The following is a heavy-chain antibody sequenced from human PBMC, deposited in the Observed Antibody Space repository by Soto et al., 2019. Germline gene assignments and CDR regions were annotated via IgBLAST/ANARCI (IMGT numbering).Heavy chain of an antibody. Sequence: ESGGGVVQPGRSLRLSCAASGFTFSSYGMHWVRQAPGKGLEWVAVISYDGSNKYYADSVKGRFTISRDNSKNTLYLQMNSLRAEDTAVYYCAKDQRYYDSSGYYSYWGQGTLVTVSS. CDR3: AKDQRYYDSSGYYSY. J-gene: IGHJ4*02. V-gene: IGHV3-30*18. CDR1: GFTFSSYG. D-gene: IGHD3-22*01. CDR2: ISYDGSNK.